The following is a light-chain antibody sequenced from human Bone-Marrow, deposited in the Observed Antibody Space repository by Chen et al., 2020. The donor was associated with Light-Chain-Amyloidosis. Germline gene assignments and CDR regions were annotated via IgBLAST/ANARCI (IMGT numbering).Light chain of an antibody. CDR2: DAS. CDR3: QQSTNWPLT. CDR1: QSVNTD. V-gene: IGKV3-11*01. J-gene: IGKJ4*01. Sequence: DIVMTQSPATLSLPPGERATLACRASQSVNTDLAWYQQKPGQAPRLLIYDASNRATGIPARFSGSGSGTDFILTISSLEPGDFAVYYCQQSTNWPLTFGGGTKVEIK.